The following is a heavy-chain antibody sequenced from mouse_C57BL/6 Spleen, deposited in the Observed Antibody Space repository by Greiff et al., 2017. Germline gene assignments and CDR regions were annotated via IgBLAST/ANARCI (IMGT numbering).Heavy chain of an antibody. J-gene: IGHJ3*01. CDR3: ARSNWAWFAY. CDR1: GYAFSSYW. Sequence: QVQLKESGAELVKPGASVKISCKASGYAFSSYWMNWVKQRPGKGLEWIGQIYPGDGDTNYNGKFKGKATLTADKSSSTAYMQLSSLTSEDSAVYFCARSNWAWFAYWGQGTLVTVSA. V-gene: IGHV1-80*01. CDR2: IYPGDGDT. D-gene: IGHD4-1*01.